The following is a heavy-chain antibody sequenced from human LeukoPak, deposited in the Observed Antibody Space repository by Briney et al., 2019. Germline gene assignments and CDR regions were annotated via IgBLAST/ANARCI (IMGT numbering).Heavy chain of an antibody. CDR1: GFTFSSHW. D-gene: IGHD3-22*01. J-gene: IGHJ4*02. CDR2: IYSGGST. Sequence: GGSLRLSCAASGFTFSSHWMHWVRQAPGKGLEWVSVIYSGGSTYYADSVKGRFTISRDNSKNTLYLQMNSLRAEDTAVYYCASGRGSSGYSFFDYWGQGTLVTVSS. V-gene: IGHV3-66*01. CDR3: ASGRGSSGYSFFDY.